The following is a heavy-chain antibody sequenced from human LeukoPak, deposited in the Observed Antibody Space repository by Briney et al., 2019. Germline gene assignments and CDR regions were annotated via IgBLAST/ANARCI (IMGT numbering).Heavy chain of an antibody. D-gene: IGHD4-23*01. CDR2: ISYDGSNQ. CDR3: AKCLFTVAGDDAFDI. J-gene: IGHJ3*02. V-gene: IGHV3-30*04. Sequence: GGSLRLSCAASGFTFSNYAMHWVRQAPGKGLEWVAVISYDGSNQYYTDSVRGRFTISGDSSKNTLYLQMNSLRAEDTAVYYCAKCLFTVAGDDAFDIWGQGTMVTVSS. CDR1: GFTFSNYA.